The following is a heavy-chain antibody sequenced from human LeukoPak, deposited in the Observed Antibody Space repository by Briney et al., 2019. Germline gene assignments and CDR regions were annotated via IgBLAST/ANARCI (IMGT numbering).Heavy chain of an antibody. CDR1: GGSFSVYY. D-gene: IGHD4-23*01. CDR2: INHSGST. Sequence: SETLSLTCAVYGGSFSVYYWSWIRQPPGKGLEWIGEINHSGSTNYNPSLKDRVTISVDTSKNQFSLKLSSVTAADTAVYYCARGVFRPGGNMGYWGQGTLVTVSS. J-gene: IGHJ4*02. V-gene: IGHV4-34*01. CDR3: ARGVFRPGGNMGY.